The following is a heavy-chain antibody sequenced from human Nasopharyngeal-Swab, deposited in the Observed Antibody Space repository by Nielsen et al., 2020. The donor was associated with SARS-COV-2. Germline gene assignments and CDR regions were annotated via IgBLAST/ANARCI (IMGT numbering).Heavy chain of an antibody. CDR1: GYTFNSYG. Sequence: ASVKVSCKASGYTFNSYGISWVRQAPGQGLEWMGWINPNSGGTNYATKFQGWVTMTRDPSISTAYMELSRLRSDDTAVYYCAIQSDSSGYYHPFNYWGQGTLVTVSS. V-gene: IGHV1-2*04. CDR2: INPNSGGT. CDR3: AIQSDSSGYYHPFNY. D-gene: IGHD3-22*01. J-gene: IGHJ4*02.